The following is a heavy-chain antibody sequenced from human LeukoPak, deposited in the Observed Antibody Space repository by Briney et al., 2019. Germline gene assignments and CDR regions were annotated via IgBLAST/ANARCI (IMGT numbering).Heavy chain of an antibody. D-gene: IGHD3-9*01. CDR2: ISTSGGDT. J-gene: IGHJ6*02. Sequence: PGGSLRLSCSVSGFTFSNYAMTWVRQAPGRGRGWVAGISTSGGDTYYADSVKGRFTISRDNSKNTVFQQMNSLRAEDTAVFFCAKDQRYWAVWGQGTTVTVSS. CDR1: GFTFSNYA. V-gene: IGHV3-23*01. CDR3: AKDQRYWAV.